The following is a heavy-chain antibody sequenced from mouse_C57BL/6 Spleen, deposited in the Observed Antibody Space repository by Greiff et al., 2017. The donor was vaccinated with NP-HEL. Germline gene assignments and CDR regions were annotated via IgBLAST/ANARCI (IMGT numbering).Heavy chain of an antibody. J-gene: IGHJ2*01. CDR2: IDPENGDT. D-gene: IGHD3-2*02. Sequence: EVQLQQSGAELVRPGASVKLSCTASGFNIKDDYMHWVKQRPEQGLEWIGWIDPENGDTEYASKFQGKATITADTSSNTAYLQLSSLTSEDTAVYYCTTPTAQAYFDYWGQGTTLTVSS. CDR3: TTPTAQAYFDY. V-gene: IGHV14-4*01. CDR1: GFNIKDDY.